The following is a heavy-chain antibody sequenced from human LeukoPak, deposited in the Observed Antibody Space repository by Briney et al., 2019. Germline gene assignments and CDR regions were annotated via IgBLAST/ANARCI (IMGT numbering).Heavy chain of an antibody. Sequence: GGSLRLSCAASGFDFSTSWMGWVRQAPGKGLEWVINISPDGNERYSVDSVKGRFTIFRDNAENSLYLQMKGLEVEDTAMYYCTRDGSGWSVYWGQGALVTVSS. J-gene: IGHJ4*02. CDR3: TRDGSGWSVY. D-gene: IGHD6-19*01. CDR2: ISPDGNER. V-gene: IGHV3-7*01. CDR1: GFDFSTSW.